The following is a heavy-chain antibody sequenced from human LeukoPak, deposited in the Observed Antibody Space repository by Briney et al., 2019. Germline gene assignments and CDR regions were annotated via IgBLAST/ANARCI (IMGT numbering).Heavy chain of an antibody. V-gene: IGHV1-46*01. J-gene: IGHJ2*01. CDR2: INPSGGST. Sequence: ASVKVSCKASGYTFTNYYMHWVRQAPGQGLEWMGKINPSGGSTSYAQKFQGRVTMTRDTSTSTVYMELSSLTSEDTAVYYCARTDYGDYRWYFDLWGRGTLVTVSP. CDR1: GYTFTNYY. CDR3: ARTDYGDYRWYFDL. D-gene: IGHD4-17*01.